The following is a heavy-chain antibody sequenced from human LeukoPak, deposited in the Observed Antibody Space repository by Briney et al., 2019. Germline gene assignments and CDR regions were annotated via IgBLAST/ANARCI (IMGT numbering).Heavy chain of an antibody. J-gene: IGHJ4*02. Sequence: PGGSLRLSCAASGFTFSIYAMSWVRQAPGKGLEWVSTITNSGGNTYYADSVKGRFTISRDNSKNTLYLQMNSLRAEDTAVYNCARHYYYASGNYFDYWGQGTLVTVSS. CDR1: GFTFSIYA. V-gene: IGHV3-23*01. D-gene: IGHD3-10*01. CDR2: ITNSGGNT. CDR3: ARHYYYASGNYFDY.